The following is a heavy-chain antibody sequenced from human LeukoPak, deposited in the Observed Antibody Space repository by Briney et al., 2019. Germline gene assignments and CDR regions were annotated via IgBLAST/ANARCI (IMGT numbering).Heavy chain of an antibody. CDR3: ARVPSLFGVGATDYFDY. CDR2: FIPIFGTA. CDR1: GGTFSSYA. Sequence: ASVKVSCTASGGTFSSYAISWVGQAPGQGLEWLGGFIPIFGTANYAQKFQGRVTVTADESTSTAYMELSSLRSEDTAVYYCARVPSLFGVGATDYFDYWGQGTLVTVSS. J-gene: IGHJ4*02. V-gene: IGHV1-69*13. D-gene: IGHD1-26*01.